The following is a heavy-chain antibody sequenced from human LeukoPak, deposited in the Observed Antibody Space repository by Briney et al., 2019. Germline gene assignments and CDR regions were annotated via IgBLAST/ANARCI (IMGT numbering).Heavy chain of an antibody. Sequence: SVTVSCKASGGTFSSYAISWVRQAPGQGLEWMGGIIPIFGTANYAQKFQGRVTTTTDESTSTAYMELSSLRSEDTAVYYCAANSAHYYYYYMDVWGKGTTVTVSS. V-gene: IGHV1-69*05. CDR3: AANSAHYYYYYMDV. CDR1: GGTFSSYA. D-gene: IGHD5-24*01. CDR2: IIPIFGTA. J-gene: IGHJ6*03.